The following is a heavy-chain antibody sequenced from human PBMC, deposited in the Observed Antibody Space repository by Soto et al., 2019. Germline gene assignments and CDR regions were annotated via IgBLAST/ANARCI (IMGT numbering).Heavy chain of an antibody. D-gene: IGHD1-26*01. V-gene: IGHV1-8*01. CDR1: GYSFTSLD. J-gene: IGHJ4*02. Sequence: VASVKVSCKASGYSFTSLDINWVRQTAGQGLEWMGWMQPSTGRTGYAQKFQGRVTMTRDTSINTAYTELTTLTSDDTAFYYCARGVSAGVDYWGQGTLVTVSS. CDR2: MQPSTGRT. CDR3: ARGVSAGVDY.